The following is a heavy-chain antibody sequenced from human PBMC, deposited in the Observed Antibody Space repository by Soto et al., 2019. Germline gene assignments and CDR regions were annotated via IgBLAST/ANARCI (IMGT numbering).Heavy chain of an antibody. V-gene: IGHV2-70*04. Sequence: SVPTLVNPTQTLTLTCTFSGFSLSSKGMRVSWIRQPPGKALEWLARIDWDDDKFYSPSLRTRLAISKGTSKNQVVLTVTNVEPMDTATYYCARSPGGVPVATYFFDYWGQGTLAIASS. CDR1: GFSLSSKGMR. CDR2: IDWDDDK. D-gene: IGHD3-16*01. J-gene: IGHJ4*02. CDR3: ARSPGGVPVATYFFDY.